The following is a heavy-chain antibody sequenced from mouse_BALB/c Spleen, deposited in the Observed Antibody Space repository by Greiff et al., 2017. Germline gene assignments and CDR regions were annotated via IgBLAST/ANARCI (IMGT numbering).Heavy chain of an antibody. CDR2: IYPGDGDT. D-gene: IGHD3-3*01. J-gene: IGHJ3*01. CDR1: GYTFTSYW. CDR3: AREDLEGPAY. Sequence: VQLQQSGAELARPGASVKLSCKASGYTFTSYWMQWVKQRPGQGLEWIGAIYPGDGDTRYTQKFKGKATLTADKSSSTAYMQLSSLASEDSAVYYCAREDLEGPAYWGQGTLVTVSA. V-gene: IGHV1-87*01.